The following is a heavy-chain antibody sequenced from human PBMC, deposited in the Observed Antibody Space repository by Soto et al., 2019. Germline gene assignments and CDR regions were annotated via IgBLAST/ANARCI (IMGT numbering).Heavy chain of an antibody. V-gene: IGHV3-23*01. CDR1: GFTFSSYA. J-gene: IGHJ4*02. D-gene: IGHD4-17*01. CDR2: ISGSGGST. CDR3: AKVQLSFPSPSYGDYVDY. Sequence: GGSLRLSCAASGFTFSSYAMSWVRQAPGKGLEWVSAISGSGGSTYYADSVKGRFTISRDNSKNTLYLQMNSLRAEDTAVYYCAKVQLSFPSPSYGDYVDYWGQGTLVTVSS.